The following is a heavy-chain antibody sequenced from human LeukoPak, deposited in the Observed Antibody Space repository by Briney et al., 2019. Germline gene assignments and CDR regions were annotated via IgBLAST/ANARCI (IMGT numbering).Heavy chain of an antibody. CDR3: ARESGSYLWRSWLNP. V-gene: IGHV4-59*01. J-gene: IGHJ5*02. CDR2: IYNSGNT. CDR1: GCAINSYY. D-gene: IGHD3-16*01. Sequence: PSETLSLTCTVSGCAINSYYWTWIRQPPGKGLEWIGNIYNSGNTNYNPSLKSRVTISVDTSKNQFSLKLNSVTAAATDVYYCARESGSYLWRSWLNPWGQGTLVTVSS.